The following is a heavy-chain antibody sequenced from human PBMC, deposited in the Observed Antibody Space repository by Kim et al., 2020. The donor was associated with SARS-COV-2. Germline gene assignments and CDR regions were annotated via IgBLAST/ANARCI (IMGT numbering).Heavy chain of an antibody. J-gene: IGHJ6*02. D-gene: IGHD3-9*01. Sequence: ASVKVSCKASGYTFTGYYMHWVRQAPGQGLEWMGWINPNSGGTNYAQKFQGWVTMTRDTSISTAYMELSRLRSDDTAVYYCARDRTLGYFDWLPTNYGMDVWGQGTTVTVSS. CDR1: GYTFTGYY. V-gene: IGHV1-2*04. CDR2: INPNSGGT. CDR3: ARDRTLGYFDWLPTNYGMDV.